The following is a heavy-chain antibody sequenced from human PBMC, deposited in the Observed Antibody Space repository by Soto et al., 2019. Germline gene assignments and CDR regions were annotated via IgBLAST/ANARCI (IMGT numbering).Heavy chain of an antibody. CDR1: GYTFTSYA. CDR3: ARDIWNYYGSGSYYY. J-gene: IGHJ4*02. Sequence: QVQLVQSGAEVKKPGASVKVSCKASGYTFTSYAMHWVRQAPGQRLEWMGWINAGNGNTKYSQKFQGRVTITRDTPASTAYMELSSLRSEDTAGYYCARDIWNYYGSGSYYYWGQGALVTVSS. V-gene: IGHV1-3*01. D-gene: IGHD3-10*01. CDR2: INAGNGNT.